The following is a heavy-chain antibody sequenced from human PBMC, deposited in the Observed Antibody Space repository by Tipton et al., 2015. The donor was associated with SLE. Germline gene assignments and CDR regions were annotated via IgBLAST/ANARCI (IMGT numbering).Heavy chain of an antibody. CDR3: ATTGYNGYDWRVE. D-gene: IGHD5-12*01. CDR1: GSSFDNGYH. V-gene: IGHV4-38-2*02. J-gene: IGHJ4*02. Sequence: LRLSCTVFGSSFDNGYHWGWVRQSPLKGLEWIGTIFDGGTPDYNPSLQSRVNRAVETSRTQFSLMLSSVTAADTAVYYCATTGYNGYDWRVEWGQGTLVTVSS. CDR2: IFDGGTP.